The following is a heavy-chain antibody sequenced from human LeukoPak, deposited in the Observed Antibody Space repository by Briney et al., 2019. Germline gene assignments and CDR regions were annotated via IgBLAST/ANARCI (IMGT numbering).Heavy chain of an antibody. CDR3: ARDRGRIFSGGEFDY. D-gene: IGHD2-15*01. CDR2: INPNSGGT. V-gene: IGHV1-2*02. CDR1: GYTFTGYY. J-gene: IGHJ4*02. Sequence: EASVTVSCKASGYTFTGYYMHWVRQAPGQGLEWMGWINPNSGGTNYAQKFQGRVTMTRDTSISTAYMELSRLRSDDTAVYYCARDRGRIFSGGEFDYWGQGTLVTVSS.